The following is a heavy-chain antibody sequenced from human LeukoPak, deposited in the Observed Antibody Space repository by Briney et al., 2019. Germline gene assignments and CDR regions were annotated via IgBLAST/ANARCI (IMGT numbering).Heavy chain of an antibody. Sequence: GGSLRLSCAASGFIFSSYAMNWVRQAPGKGLEWVSTVTGIGDTTYYADFVKGRFTISRDNSRNTLYLQMNSLRAEDTAVYYCAKVVSGSYLFQDWGQGNLVTVSS. CDR1: GFIFSSYA. V-gene: IGHV3-23*01. CDR2: VTGIGDTT. D-gene: IGHD6-6*01. J-gene: IGHJ1*01. CDR3: AKVVSGSYLFQD.